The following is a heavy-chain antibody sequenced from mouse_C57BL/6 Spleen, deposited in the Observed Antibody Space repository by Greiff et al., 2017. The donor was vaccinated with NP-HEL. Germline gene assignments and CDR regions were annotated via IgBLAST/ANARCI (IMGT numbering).Heavy chain of an antibody. D-gene: IGHD2-3*01. CDR1: GFTFSSYT. Sequence: EVQGVESGGGLVKPGGSLKLSCAASGFTFSSYTMSWVRQTPEKRLEWVATISGGGGNTYYPDSVKGRFTISRDNAKNTLFLQMSSLRSEDTALYYCARDGYYLYYYAMDYWGQGTSVTVSS. J-gene: IGHJ4*01. CDR2: ISGGGGNT. CDR3: ARDGYYLYYYAMDY. V-gene: IGHV5-9*01.